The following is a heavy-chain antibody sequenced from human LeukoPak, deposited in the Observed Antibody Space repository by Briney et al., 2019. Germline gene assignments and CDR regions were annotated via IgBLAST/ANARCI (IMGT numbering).Heavy chain of an antibody. CDR2: IIPIFGTA. V-gene: IGHV1-69*05. CDR1: GGTFSSYA. Sequence: SVKVSCKASGGTFSSYAISWVRQSPGQGLEWRGGIIPIFGTANYAQNFQGRVTITTDESTSLAYMELSSPTSEDTAVYYCASGTGYSSSYDPSWFDPWGQGTLVTVSS. D-gene: IGHD6-13*01. J-gene: IGHJ5*02. CDR3: ASGTGYSSSYDPSWFDP.